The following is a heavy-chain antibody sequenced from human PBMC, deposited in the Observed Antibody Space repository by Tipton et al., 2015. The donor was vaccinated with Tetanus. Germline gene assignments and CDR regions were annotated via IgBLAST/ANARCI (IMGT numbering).Heavy chain of an antibody. J-gene: IGHJ4*02. Sequence: TLSLTCTVSGDSITRDGYSWHWIRRPPGKGLEWIGYISDGGQSYYSPSLERRATISRDMSNNHFSLKLTSVTAADTAVYFCARVSRRNFYFDYWGPGAQVTVSS. CDR3: ARVSRRNFYFDY. D-gene: IGHD2/OR15-2a*01. CDR2: ISDGGQS. V-gene: IGHV4-30-2*01. CDR1: GDSITRDGYS.